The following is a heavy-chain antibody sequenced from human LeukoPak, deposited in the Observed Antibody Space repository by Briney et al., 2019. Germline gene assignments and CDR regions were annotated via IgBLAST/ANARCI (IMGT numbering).Heavy chain of an antibody. CDR2: IRYDGSNK. J-gene: IGHJ6*03. CDR1: GFTFSSYG. V-gene: IGHV3-30*02. Sequence: AGGSLRLSCAASGFTFSSYGMHWVRQAPGKGLEWVAFIRYDGSNKYYADSVKGRFTISRDNSKNTLYLQMNSLRAEDTAVYYCAKDKSPTAAPCYGYMDVWGKGTTVTVSS. D-gene: IGHD6-13*01. CDR3: AKDKSPTAAPCYGYMDV.